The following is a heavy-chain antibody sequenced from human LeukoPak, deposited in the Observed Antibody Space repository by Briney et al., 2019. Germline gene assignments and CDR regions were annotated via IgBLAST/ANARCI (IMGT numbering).Heavy chain of an antibody. V-gene: IGHV3-33*01. D-gene: IGHD4-17*01. CDR3: AYGDYSLIY. CDR2: IWYDGSNK. CDR1: GFTFSSYG. Sequence: PGGSLRLSCAASGFTFSSYGMHWVRQAPGKGLEWVAVIWYDGSNKYYADSVKGRFTISRDNSKNTLYLQMNSLRAEDTAVYYCAYGDYSLIYWGQGTLVTASS. J-gene: IGHJ4*02.